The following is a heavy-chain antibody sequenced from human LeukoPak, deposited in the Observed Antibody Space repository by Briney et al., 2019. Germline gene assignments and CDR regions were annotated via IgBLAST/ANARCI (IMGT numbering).Heavy chain of an antibody. CDR1: GGTFSSYA. CDR3: ARRRWEATNAFDI. Sequence: SVKVSCKASGGTFSSYAISWVRQAPGQGLEWMGGIIPIFGTANYAQKFQGRVTITADESTSTAYMELSSLRSEDTAVYYCARRRWEATNAFDIWGQGTMVTVSS. V-gene: IGHV1-69*13. D-gene: IGHD1-26*01. CDR2: IIPIFGTA. J-gene: IGHJ3*02.